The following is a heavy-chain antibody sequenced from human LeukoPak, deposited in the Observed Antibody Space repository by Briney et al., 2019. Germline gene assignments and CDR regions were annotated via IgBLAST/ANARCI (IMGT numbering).Heavy chain of an antibody. CDR1: GYTFTSYG. CDR3: ARPEHYYDSSGYSY. CDR2: INPNSGGT. J-gene: IGHJ4*02. D-gene: IGHD3-22*01. V-gene: IGHV1-2*02. Sequence: GASVKVSCKASGYTFTSYGINWVRQAPGQGLEWMGWINPNSGGTNYAQKFQGRVTMTRDTSISTAYMELSRLRSDDTAVYYCARPEHYYDSSGYSYWGQGTLVTVSS.